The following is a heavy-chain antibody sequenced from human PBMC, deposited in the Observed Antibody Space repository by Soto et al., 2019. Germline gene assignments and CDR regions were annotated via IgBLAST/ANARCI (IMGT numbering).Heavy chain of an antibody. Sequence: SETLSLTCTVSGGSISSDVSYWGWIRQPPGEGLEWIGYKHYSGITYYNPSLKSRITLSVDTSKNQFSLKLSSLTAADTAVYYCARYYYASGNYSHLFDYWGQGTPVTVSS. CDR2: KHYSGIT. J-gene: IGHJ4*02. CDR3: ARYYYASGNYSHLFDY. CDR1: GGSISSDVSY. V-gene: IGHV4-31*03. D-gene: IGHD3-10*01.